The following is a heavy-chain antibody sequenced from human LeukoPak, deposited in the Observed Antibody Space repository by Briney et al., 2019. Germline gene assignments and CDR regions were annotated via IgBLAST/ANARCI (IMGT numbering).Heavy chain of an antibody. J-gene: IGHJ3*01. CDR3: ASLALGS. D-gene: IGHD7-27*01. Sequence: GGSLRLSCAASGFTFSSYSMNWVRQAPGKGLEWVSSVSSSSSHIYHADSVKGRFTISRDNAKNSLYLQMNSLRAEDTAVYYCASLALGSWGQGTMVTVSS. CDR1: GFTFSSYS. V-gene: IGHV3-21*01. CDR2: VSSSSSHI.